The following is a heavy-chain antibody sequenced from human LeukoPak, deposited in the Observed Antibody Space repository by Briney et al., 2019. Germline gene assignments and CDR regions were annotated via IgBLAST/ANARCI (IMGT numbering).Heavy chain of an antibody. Sequence: GGSLRLSCAASGFTFSSYAMSWVRQAPGKGLEWVSAISGSGGSTYYADSVKGRFTISRDNAKNSLYLQMNSLRAEDTAVYYCARDDSSGYYLDYWGQGTLVTVSS. D-gene: IGHD3-22*01. V-gene: IGHV3-23*01. CDR3: ARDDSSGYYLDY. J-gene: IGHJ4*02. CDR1: GFTFSSYA. CDR2: ISGSGGST.